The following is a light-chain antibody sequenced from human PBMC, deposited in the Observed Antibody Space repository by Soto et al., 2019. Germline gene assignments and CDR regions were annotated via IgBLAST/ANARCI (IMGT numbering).Light chain of an antibody. CDR2: DAS. J-gene: IGKJ1*01. Sequence: DIQMTQSPSTLSASVGDRVTITCRASQSISSWLAWYQQKPGKAPKLLNYDASSLESGVPSRFSGSGSVTEFTLTIIGLQPDDVATYYCQQYNSYSWTFGQGTKVEIK. V-gene: IGKV1-5*01. CDR1: QSISSW. CDR3: QQYNSYSWT.